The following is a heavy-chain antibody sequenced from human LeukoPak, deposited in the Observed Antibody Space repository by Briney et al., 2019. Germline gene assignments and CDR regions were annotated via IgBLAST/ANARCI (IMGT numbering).Heavy chain of an antibody. V-gene: IGHV3-13*01. D-gene: IGHD4-23*01. CDR3: ARGSYGGYYYGMDV. Sequence: GGSLRLSCAASGFTSSSYDMHWVRRATGKGLEWVSAIGTAGDTYYPGSVKGRFTISRENAKNSLYLQMNSLRAGDTAVYYCARGSYGGYYYGMDVWGQGTTVTVSS. CDR1: GFTSSSYD. CDR2: IGTAGDT. J-gene: IGHJ6*02.